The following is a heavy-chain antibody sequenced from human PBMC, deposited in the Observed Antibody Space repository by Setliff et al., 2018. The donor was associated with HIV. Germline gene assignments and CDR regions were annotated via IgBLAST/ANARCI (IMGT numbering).Heavy chain of an antibody. V-gene: IGHV4-38-2*01. Sequence: SETLSLTCGVSGYSLTSGYYWGWIRQPPGKGLEWIGSIHDSGRTYYNPSLKSRLTISVDTPKNQFSLKLSSVTAADTAVYYCARILLYDSSAYFVNAFDIWGQGTVVTVSS. CDR1: GYSLTSGYY. D-gene: IGHD3-22*01. J-gene: IGHJ3*02. CDR3: ARILLYDSSAYFVNAFDI. CDR2: IHDSGRT.